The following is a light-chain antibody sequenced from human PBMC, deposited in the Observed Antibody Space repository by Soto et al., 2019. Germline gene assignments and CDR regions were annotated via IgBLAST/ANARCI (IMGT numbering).Light chain of an antibody. Sequence: EIVMTQSPATLSVSPGERATLSCRASQNVNSNLAWYQQKRGQAPRILLYGATTRATAIPASCSGSGSRTAFTLTISSLQSEDFAVYYCQQYNDWWTFGQGTKVEIK. V-gene: IGKV3-15*01. CDR2: GAT. CDR1: QNVNSN. J-gene: IGKJ1*01. CDR3: QQYNDWWT.